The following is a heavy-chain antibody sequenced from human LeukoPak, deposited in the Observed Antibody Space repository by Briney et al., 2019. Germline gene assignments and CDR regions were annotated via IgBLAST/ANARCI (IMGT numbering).Heavy chain of an antibody. D-gene: IGHD1-14*01. J-gene: IGHJ4*02. CDR1: GFARSSKN. CDR3: ARRPGN. V-gene: IGHV3-53*01. CDR2: IYSGGAI. Sequence: GGSLRLSCVDPGFARSSKNISWVRQAPGKGLEWVSLIYSGGAIRYADSVKGRFTISRDSSKNTLFLQMNDLTVEDTARYYCARRPGNWGQGILVTVSS.